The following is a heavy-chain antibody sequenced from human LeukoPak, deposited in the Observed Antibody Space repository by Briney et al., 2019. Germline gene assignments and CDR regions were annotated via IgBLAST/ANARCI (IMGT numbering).Heavy chain of an antibody. CDR2: IYYSGST. CDR1: GGSISSYY. Sequence: SETLSLTCTVSGGSISSYYWSWIRQPPGKGLEWIGYIYYSGSTNYNPSLKSRVTISVDTSKNQFSLKLSSVTAADTAVYYCARVRIGIAAEKNWFDPWGQGTLVTVSS. J-gene: IGHJ5*02. D-gene: IGHD6-13*01. V-gene: IGHV4-59*01. CDR3: ARVRIGIAAEKNWFDP.